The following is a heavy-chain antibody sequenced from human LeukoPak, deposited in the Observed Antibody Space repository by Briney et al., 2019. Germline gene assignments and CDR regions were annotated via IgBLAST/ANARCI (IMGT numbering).Heavy chain of an antibody. CDR3: ARHLLTGSFDY. CDR2: ISHSGYA. V-gene: IGHV4-38-2*02. J-gene: IGHJ4*02. CDR1: GYSISSGYY. D-gene: IGHD3-9*01. Sequence: SETLSLTCTVSGYSISSGYYWGCVRQPPGKGLEWVGSISHSGYAYYNPSLKSRVAISLDTSKNQFSLRLYSVTAADTAVYYCARHLLTGSFDYWGQGALVTVSS.